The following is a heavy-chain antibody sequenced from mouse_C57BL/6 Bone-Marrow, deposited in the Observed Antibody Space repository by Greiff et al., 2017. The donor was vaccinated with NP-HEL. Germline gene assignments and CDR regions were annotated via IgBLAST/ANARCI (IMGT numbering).Heavy chain of an antibody. D-gene: IGHD2-5*01. CDR2: IYPRSGNT. CDR3: ARPFYYSNYVDFDY. Sequence: QVQLQQSGAELARPGASVKLSCKASGYTFTSYGISWVKQRTGQGLEWIGEIYPRSGNTYYNEKFKGKATLTADKSSSTAYMELRSLTSEDSAVYFCARPFYYSNYVDFDYWGQGTTLTVSS. V-gene: IGHV1-81*01. CDR1: GYTFTSYG. J-gene: IGHJ2*01.